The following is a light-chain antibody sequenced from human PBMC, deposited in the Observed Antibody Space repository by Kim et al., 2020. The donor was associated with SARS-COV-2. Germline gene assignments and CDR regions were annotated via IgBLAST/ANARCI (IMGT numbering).Light chain of an antibody. CDR3: KQYETYWT. J-gene: IGKJ1*01. CDR2: QAS. V-gene: IGKV1-5*03. CDR1: QSVDGW. Sequence: DIQMTQSPSTLSAFVGNRVTISCRASQSVDGWLAWYQQKPGKAPKLLIYQASKLASGVSSRFSGSGSGTDFTLTITNLQPDDSAIYYCKQYETYWTFGPGTKVEIK.